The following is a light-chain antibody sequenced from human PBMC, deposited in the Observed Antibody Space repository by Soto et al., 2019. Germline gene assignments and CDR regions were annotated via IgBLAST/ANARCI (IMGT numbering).Light chain of an antibody. J-gene: IGKJ2*01. CDR2: AAS. Sequence: SVLTQSPGTLSLSPGEGATLSCRTRQSISSTYLAWYQQRPGQAPRLLIYAASSRATGIPDRFSGSGSGTDFTLTISRLEPEDFAVDYCQQYFGSLYTFGQGTKLEIK. CDR1: QSISSTY. CDR3: QQYFGSLYT. V-gene: IGKV3-20*01.